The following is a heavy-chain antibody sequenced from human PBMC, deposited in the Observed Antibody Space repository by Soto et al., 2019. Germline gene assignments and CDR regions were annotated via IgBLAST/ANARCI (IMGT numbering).Heavy chain of an antibody. CDR3: TDSCYDPAYYYGMDV. V-gene: IGHV3-49*03. Sequence: GGSLRLSCTASGFTFGDYAMSWFRQAPGKGLEWVGFIRSKAYGGTTEYAASVKGRFTISRDDSKSIAYLQMNSLKTEDTAVYYCTDSCYDPAYYYGMDVWGQGTTVTVSS. D-gene: IGHD5-12*01. CDR2: IRSKAYGGTT. J-gene: IGHJ6*02. CDR1: GFTFGDYA.